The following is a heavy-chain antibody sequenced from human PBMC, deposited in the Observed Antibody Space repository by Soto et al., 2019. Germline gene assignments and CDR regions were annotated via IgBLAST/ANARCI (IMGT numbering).Heavy chain of an antibody. D-gene: IGHD2-2*03. Sequence: QVQLVQSGAEVKKPGSSVKVSCKASGGTFSSYAISWVRQAPGQGLEWMGGIIPIFGTANYAQKFQGRVTIPADESKSTAYMELSSLRSEDTAVYYCARDGFDPRWMGYYFDYWGQGTLVTVSS. CDR3: ARDGFDPRWMGYYFDY. V-gene: IGHV1-69*12. CDR1: GGTFSSYA. J-gene: IGHJ4*02. CDR2: IIPIFGTA.